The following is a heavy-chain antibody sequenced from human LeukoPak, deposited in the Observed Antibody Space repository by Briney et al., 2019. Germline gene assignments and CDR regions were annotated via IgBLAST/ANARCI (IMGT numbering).Heavy chain of an antibody. CDR1: GGSFSGYY. D-gene: IGHD3-10*01. J-gene: IGHJ5*02. Sequence: SETLSLTCAVYGGSFSGYYWSWIRQPPGKGLEWIGEINHSGSTNYNPSLKSRVTISVDTSKNQFSLKLSSVTAADTAVYYCARRTPKTGGYVVRGVIGGWFDPWGQGTLVTASS. V-gene: IGHV4-34*01. CDR2: INHSGST. CDR3: ARRTPKTGGYVVRGVIGGWFDP.